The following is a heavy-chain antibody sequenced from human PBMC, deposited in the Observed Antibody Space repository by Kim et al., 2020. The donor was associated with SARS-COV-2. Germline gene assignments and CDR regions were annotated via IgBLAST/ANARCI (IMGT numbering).Heavy chain of an antibody. CDR3: ARFCSGGSCYGFNYYYYGMDV. CDR1: GGTFSSYA. J-gene: IGHJ6*02. CDR2: IIPIFGTA. Sequence: SVKVSCKASGGTFSSYAISWVRQAPEQGLEWMGGIIPIFGTANYAQKFQGRVTITADESTSTAYMELSSLRSEDTAVYYCARFCSGGSCYGFNYYYYGMDVWGQGTTVTVSS. V-gene: IGHV1-69*13. D-gene: IGHD2-15*01.